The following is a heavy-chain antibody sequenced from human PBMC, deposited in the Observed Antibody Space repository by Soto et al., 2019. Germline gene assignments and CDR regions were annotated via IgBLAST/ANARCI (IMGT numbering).Heavy chain of an antibody. CDR2: IYTSGST. Sequence: SETLSLTCAVSGGSISSYYWSCIRQPSWKGLEWIVRIYTSGSTNYNPSLKSRVTMSVDTSKNQFSLKLSSVTAADTAVYYCARSEGAIFGVGYYYYYGMEVWGQGTTVTLSS. J-gene: IGHJ6*01. D-gene: IGHD3-3*01. V-gene: IGHV4-4*07. CDR1: GGSISSYY. CDR3: ARSEGAIFGVGYYYYYGMEV.